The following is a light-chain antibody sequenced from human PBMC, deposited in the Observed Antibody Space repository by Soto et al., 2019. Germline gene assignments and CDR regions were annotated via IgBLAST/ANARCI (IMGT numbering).Light chain of an antibody. CDR3: SSYRRDNTQL. J-gene: IGLJ1*01. Sequence: QSALTQPAAVSGSPGQSITISCTGSRGDVGGYGLVSWYQQYPGKGPTLIIYEVTNRPSGVSARFSGSTSGDTASLIISGLQAEDEADYYCSSYRRDNTQLFGTGTKVTVL. CDR1: RGDVGGYGL. CDR2: EVT. V-gene: IGLV2-14*01.